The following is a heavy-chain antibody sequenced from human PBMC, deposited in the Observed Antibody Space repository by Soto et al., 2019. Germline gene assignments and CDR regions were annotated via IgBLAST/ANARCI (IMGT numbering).Heavy chain of an antibody. Sequence: QVQLVQSGAEVKQPGASMKVSCKASGYIFSDNYIHWVRQAPGQGLEWMAWINPKSGGTNYARNFQGRVTLTRDTSINTAYMDLSRLTSDDTAVYYCARAREDSSGWFDYWGQGTLVTVSS. D-gene: IGHD6-19*01. CDR2: INPKSGGT. CDR1: GYIFSDNY. CDR3: ARAREDSSGWFDY. J-gene: IGHJ4*02. V-gene: IGHV1-2*02.